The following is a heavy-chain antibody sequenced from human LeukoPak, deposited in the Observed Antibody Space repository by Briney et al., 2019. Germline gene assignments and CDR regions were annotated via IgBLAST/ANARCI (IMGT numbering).Heavy chain of an antibody. CDR2: IFPSGDT. Sequence: SETLSLTCTVSGRSISDYPWSWIRQPPGRGLEWIGYIFPSGDTYYIPSLRGRVTISADTSRNQFSLTLTSMTAGDTALYYCARLADSTIANYYLDSWGQGTLVTVSS. CDR3: ARLADSTIANYYLDS. V-gene: IGHV4-4*09. J-gene: IGHJ4*02. D-gene: IGHD2-2*01. CDR1: GRSISDYP.